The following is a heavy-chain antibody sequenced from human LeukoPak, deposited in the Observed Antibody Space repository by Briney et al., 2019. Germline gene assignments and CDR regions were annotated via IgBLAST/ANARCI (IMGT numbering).Heavy chain of an antibody. CDR2: IRSKAYGGTT. Sequence: PGGSLRLPCTASGFTFGDYAMSWVRQAPGKGLEWVGFIRSKAYGGTTEYAASVKGRFTISRDDSKSIAYLQMNSLKTEDTAVYYCTRGYSGSYYGYYFDYWGQGTLVTVSS. D-gene: IGHD1-26*01. CDR3: TRGYSGSYYGYYFDY. J-gene: IGHJ4*02. CDR1: GFTFGDYA. V-gene: IGHV3-49*04.